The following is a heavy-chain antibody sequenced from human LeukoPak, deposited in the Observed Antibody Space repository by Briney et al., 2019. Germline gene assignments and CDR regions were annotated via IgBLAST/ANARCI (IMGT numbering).Heavy chain of an antibody. CDR3: AKLSWNDKGRFDC. J-gene: IGHJ4*02. CDR2: IRDSGDRT. D-gene: IGHD1-1*01. CDR1: GFTFSSYA. Sequence: GESLRLSCAASGFTFSSYAMSWVRQAPGKGLEWVSGIRDSGDRTYYADSVKGRFTIPRDNSKNTLYLQMNSLRVEDTAVYYCAKLSWNDKGRFDCWGQGTLVTVSS. V-gene: IGHV3-23*01.